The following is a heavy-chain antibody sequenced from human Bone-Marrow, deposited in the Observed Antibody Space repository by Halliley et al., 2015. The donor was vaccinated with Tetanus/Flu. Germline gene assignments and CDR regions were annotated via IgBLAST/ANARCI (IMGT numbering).Heavy chain of an antibody. V-gene: IGHV3-74*01. Sequence: PGKRPAWVARINTDGTPTQYADFVKGRFTVSRDNAKDTVYLQMNSLRVEDTATYYCARLYSPGTWGQGILVSVSS. J-gene: IGHJ5*02. CDR2: INTDGTPT. D-gene: IGHD1-1*01. CDR3: ARLYSPGT.